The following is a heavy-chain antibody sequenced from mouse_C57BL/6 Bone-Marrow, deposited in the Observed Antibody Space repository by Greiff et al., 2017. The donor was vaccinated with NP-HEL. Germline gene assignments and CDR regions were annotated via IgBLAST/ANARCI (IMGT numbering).Heavy chain of an antibody. CDR3: ARERNGFDY. D-gene: IGHD1-1*02. Sequence: QVQLQQSGAELVRPGTSVKVSCKASGYAFTNYLIEWVKQRPGQGLEWIGVINPGSGGTNYNEKFKGKATLTADKSSSTAYMQLSSLTSEDSAVYFCARERNGFDYWGQGTTLTVSS. J-gene: IGHJ2*01. CDR1: GYAFTNYL. CDR2: INPGSGGT. V-gene: IGHV1-54*01.